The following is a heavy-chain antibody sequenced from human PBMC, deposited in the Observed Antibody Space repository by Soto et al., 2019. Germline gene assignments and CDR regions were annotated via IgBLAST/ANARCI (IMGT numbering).Heavy chain of an antibody. CDR3: ARTHCTNGVCYRSNDAFDI. Sequence: SETPSLTCAVYGGSFSGYYWSWIRQPPGKGLEWIGEINHSGSTNYNPSLKSRVTISVDTSKNQFSLKLSSVTAADTAVYYCARTHCTNGVCYRSNDAFDIWGQGTMVTVSS. V-gene: IGHV4-34*01. J-gene: IGHJ3*02. CDR1: GGSFSGYY. CDR2: INHSGST. D-gene: IGHD2-8*01.